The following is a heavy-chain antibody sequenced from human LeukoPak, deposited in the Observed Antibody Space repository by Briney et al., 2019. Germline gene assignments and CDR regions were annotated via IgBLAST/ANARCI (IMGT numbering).Heavy chain of an antibody. V-gene: IGHV3-23*01. J-gene: IGHJ4*02. Sequence: GSLLLSCAASGFTFSSYGMSWVRQAPGKGLEWVSTISPAGDATYYTDSVKGRFTISRDNSKNTVSLQMSSLRAEDTAVFYCAKRANGYYFDSWGQGTLVTVSS. D-gene: IGHD5-24*01. CDR1: GFTFSSYG. CDR3: AKRANGYYFDS. CDR2: ISPAGDAT.